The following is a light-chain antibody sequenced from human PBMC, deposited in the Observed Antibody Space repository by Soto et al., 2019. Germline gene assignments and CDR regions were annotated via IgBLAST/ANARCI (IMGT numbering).Light chain of an antibody. CDR2: GAS. J-gene: IGKJ5*01. CDR3: QQYGSPIT. V-gene: IGKV3-20*01. Sequence: EIVLTQSPGTLSLSPGERATLSCRASQSVSSSYLAWYQQKPGQAPRLLIYGASSRATGIPDRFSGSGSGTDFTLTISRLEPEDFAVYYCQQYGSPITFVQVTRLVIK. CDR1: QSVSSSY.